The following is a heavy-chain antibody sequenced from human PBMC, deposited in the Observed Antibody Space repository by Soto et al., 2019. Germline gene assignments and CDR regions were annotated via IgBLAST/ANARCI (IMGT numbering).Heavy chain of an antibody. J-gene: IGHJ5*02. Sequence: SQTLSLTCAISGDSVSSNSAAWNWIRQSPSRGLEWLGRTYYRSKWYNDYAVSVKSRITNNPDTSKNQFSLQLNSVTPEDTAVYYCANSIAAAGTVESWFDPWGQGTLVTVSS. CDR1: GDSVSSNSAA. D-gene: IGHD6-13*01. CDR2: TYYRSKWYN. CDR3: ANSIAAAGTVESWFDP. V-gene: IGHV6-1*01.